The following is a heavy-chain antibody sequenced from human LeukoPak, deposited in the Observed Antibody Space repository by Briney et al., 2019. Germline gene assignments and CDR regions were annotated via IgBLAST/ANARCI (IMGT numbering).Heavy chain of an antibody. V-gene: IGHV3-21*01. Sequence: GGSLRLSCAASGFTFSSYTMNWVRQAPGKGLEWVSSMSSSSRYIYYADSVKGRFTISRDNAKNSLYLQMNSLRAEDTAVYYCARDETDGYNWYYFDYWGQGTLVTVSS. D-gene: IGHD5-24*01. J-gene: IGHJ4*02. CDR1: GFTFSSYT. CDR3: ARDETDGYNWYYFDY. CDR2: MSSSSRYI.